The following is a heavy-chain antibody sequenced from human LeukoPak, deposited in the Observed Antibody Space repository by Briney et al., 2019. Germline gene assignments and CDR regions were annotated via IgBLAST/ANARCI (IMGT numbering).Heavy chain of an antibody. J-gene: IGHJ4*02. Sequence: GGSLRLSCAASGFTVSSNYMSWVRQAPGEGLEWVSVIYSGDTTYYADSVKGRFTVSRDNAKNTLNLQMNSLRAEDTAVYYCARDKKSGESSEIDYWGQGTLVTVSS. V-gene: IGHV3-53*01. D-gene: IGHD3-10*01. CDR3: ARDKKSGESSEIDY. CDR2: IYSGDTT. CDR1: GFTVSSNY.